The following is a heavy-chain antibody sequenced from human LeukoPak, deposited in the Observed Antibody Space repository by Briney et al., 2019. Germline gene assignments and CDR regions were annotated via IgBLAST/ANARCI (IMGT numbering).Heavy chain of an antibody. CDR2: ISYDGSNK. V-gene: IGHV3-30*04. Sequence: GGSLRLSCAASGFTFSSYAMHWVRQAPGKGLEWVAVISYDGSNKYYADSVKGRFTISRDNSKNALYLQMNSLRAEDTAVYYCARYRQWLLLDYWGQGTLVTVSS. D-gene: IGHD3-22*01. J-gene: IGHJ4*02. CDR1: GFTFSSYA. CDR3: ARYRQWLLLDY.